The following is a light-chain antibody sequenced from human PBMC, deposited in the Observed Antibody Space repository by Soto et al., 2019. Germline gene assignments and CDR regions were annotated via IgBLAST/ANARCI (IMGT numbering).Light chain of an antibody. CDR3: SSYTSISTVV. Sequence: QSVLTQPASVSGSPGQSITISCTGTSSDVGGYDYVSWYQQHPGKAPKLVIYNVSNRPSGISNRFSGSKSGNTASLTISGLQAEDEADYYCSSYTSISTVVFGGGTQVTVL. CDR1: SSDVGGYDY. V-gene: IGLV2-14*03. CDR2: NVS. J-gene: IGLJ2*01.